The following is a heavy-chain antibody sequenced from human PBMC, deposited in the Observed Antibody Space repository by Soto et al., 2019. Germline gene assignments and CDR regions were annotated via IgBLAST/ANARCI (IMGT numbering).Heavy chain of an antibody. D-gene: IGHD2-2*01. CDR1: GYGFTTYG. CDR3: SRGGYGYQ. J-gene: IGHJ4*02. CDR2: ISAHNGNT. Sequence: QVHLVQSGAEVKKPGASVKVSCKGSGYGFTTYGITWVRQAPGQGLEWMAWISAHNGNTNYAQKLTGSVTATTDTSTTTPYMEVRGARPDEAAVYYFSRGGYGYQWGQGAQATVSS. V-gene: IGHV1-18*01.